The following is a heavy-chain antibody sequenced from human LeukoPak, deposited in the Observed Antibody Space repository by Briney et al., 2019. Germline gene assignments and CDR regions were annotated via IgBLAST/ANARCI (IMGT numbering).Heavy chain of an antibody. V-gene: IGHV4-34*01. CDR1: GGSFSGYY. J-gene: IGHJ5*02. Sequence: PSETLSLTCAVYGGSFSGYYWSWIRQPPGKGLEWIGEINHSGSTNYNPSLKSRVIISVDTSKNQFSLKLSSVTAADTAVYYCASGSANWFDPWGQGTLVTVSS. CDR3: ASGSANWFDP. CDR2: INHSGST.